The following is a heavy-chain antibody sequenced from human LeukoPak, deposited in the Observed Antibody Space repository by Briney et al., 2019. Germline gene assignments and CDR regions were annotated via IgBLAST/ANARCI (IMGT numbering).Heavy chain of an antibody. V-gene: IGHV4-34*01. CDR3: ARGRIQLWNYNWFDP. J-gene: IGHJ5*02. D-gene: IGHD5-18*01. CDR1: GGSFSGYY. Sequence: PSETLSLTCAVYGGSFSGYYWSWIRQPPGKGLVWIGEINHSGSTNYNPSLKSRVTISVDTSKNQFSLKLSSVTAADTAVYYCARGRIQLWNYNWFDPWGQGTLVTVSS. CDR2: INHSGST.